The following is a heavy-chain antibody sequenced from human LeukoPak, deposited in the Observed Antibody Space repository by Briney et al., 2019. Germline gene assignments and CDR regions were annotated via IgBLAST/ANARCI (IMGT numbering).Heavy chain of an antibody. V-gene: IGHV1-46*02. CDR2: ISPSGDGT. CDR3: ARGKAYDSSYFDN. D-gene: IGHD3-22*01. J-gene: IGHJ4*02. Sequence: ASVNVSCKASGYTFKVYYIHWLRQAPGEGLEWMRIISPSGDGTIHAQKFQGRITMTEDTPTRTVYMQLSRLRSEDTAIYSCARGKAYDSSYFDNWGQGTLVTVSS. CDR1: GYTFKVYY.